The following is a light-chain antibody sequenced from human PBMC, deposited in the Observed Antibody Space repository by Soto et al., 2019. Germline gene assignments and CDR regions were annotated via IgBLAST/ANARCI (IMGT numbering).Light chain of an antibody. Sequence: IVMTQSPATLSVSPGERATLSCRASQAISDNLAWYQHKPGQPPRLLIYDASTRATGIPTRFSGGGSGTEFTLTISSLQSEDFAVYYCQQTFSTQISFGGGTTVEIK. CDR1: QAISDN. V-gene: IGKV3-15*01. J-gene: IGKJ4*02. CDR2: DAS. CDR3: QQTFSTQIS.